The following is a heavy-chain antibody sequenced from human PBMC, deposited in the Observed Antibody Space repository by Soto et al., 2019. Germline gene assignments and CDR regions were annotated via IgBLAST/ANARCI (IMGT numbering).Heavy chain of an antibody. J-gene: IGHJ4*02. CDR1: GFTFSSYA. Sequence: GGSLRLSCAASGFTFSSYAMSWVRQAPGKGLEWVSAISGSGGSTYYADSVKGRLTISRDNSKNTLYLQMNSLRAEDTAVYYCAKLEERWLQFFDYWGQGTLVTVSS. CDR2: ISGSGGST. V-gene: IGHV3-23*01. CDR3: AKLEERWLQFFDY. D-gene: IGHD5-12*01.